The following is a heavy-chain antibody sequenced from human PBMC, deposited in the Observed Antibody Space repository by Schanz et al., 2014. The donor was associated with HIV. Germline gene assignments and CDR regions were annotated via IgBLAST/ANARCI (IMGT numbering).Heavy chain of an antibody. V-gene: IGHV3-30*18. CDR3: AKVATWDYYGMDV. CDR2: ISYDGSNK. J-gene: IGHJ6*02. CDR1: GFTFSDHG. Sequence: QLQLVESGGGVVRPGTSLRLSCAASGFTFSDHGMHWVRQAPGKGLEWVAVISYDGSNKYYADSVKGRFTISRDNSKNTLYVQMNRLRAEDTAVYYCAKVATWDYYGMDVWGQGTTVTVSS.